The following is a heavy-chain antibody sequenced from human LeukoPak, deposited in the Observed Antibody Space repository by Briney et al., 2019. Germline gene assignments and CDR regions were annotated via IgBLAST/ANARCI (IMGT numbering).Heavy chain of an antibody. CDR3: ARGHVEMATIPSVNYYYGMDV. CDR2: INHSGST. J-gene: IGHJ6*02. D-gene: IGHD5-24*01. V-gene: IGHV4-34*01. Sequence: PSETLSLTCAVYGGSFSGYYWSWIRQPPGEGLEWIGEINHSGSTNYNPSLKSRVTISVDTSKNQFSLKLSSVTAADTAVYYCARGHVEMATIPSVNYYYGMDVWGQGTTVTVSS. CDR1: GGSFSGYY.